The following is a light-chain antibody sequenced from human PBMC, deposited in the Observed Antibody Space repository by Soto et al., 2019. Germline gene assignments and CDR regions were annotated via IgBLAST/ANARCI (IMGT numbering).Light chain of an antibody. CDR1: QSVSSH. Sequence: EIVLTQSPGTLSLSPGERATLSCRASQSVSSHLAWYQQKPGQAPRLLIYDASNRATGIPARFSGSGSGTDFTLTISSLEPEDFEVYHCVQRTTWPWTCGQGSTVEIK. CDR2: DAS. V-gene: IGKV3-11*01. CDR3: VQRTTWPWT. J-gene: IGKJ1*01.